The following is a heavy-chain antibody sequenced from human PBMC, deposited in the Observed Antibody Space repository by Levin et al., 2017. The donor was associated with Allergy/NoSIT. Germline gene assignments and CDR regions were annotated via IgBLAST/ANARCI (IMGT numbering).Heavy chain of an antibody. CDR2: TSAYTGYT. Sequence: GESLKISCKASGYSFINYGISWVRQAPGQGLEYMGWTSAYTGYTNYAQKFQGRVTLTTDTSTSTAYMELRSLRSDDTAVYYCARMEYCGGDCYDWYFDLWGRGTLVTVSS. V-gene: IGHV1-18*01. D-gene: IGHD2-21*02. CDR1: GYSFINYG. CDR3: ARMEYCGGDCYDWYFDL. J-gene: IGHJ2*01.